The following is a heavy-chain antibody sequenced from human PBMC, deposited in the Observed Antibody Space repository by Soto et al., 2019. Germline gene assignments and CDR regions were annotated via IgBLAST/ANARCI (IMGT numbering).Heavy chain of an antibody. Sequence: CGPTLVNHTLTLTPTCTFAGFSISTRGVAVGWIRQPPGRALQWLALIYWNDNKHYSPSLKSRLTITKDTSKNQVVLTMANMDPVDTATYYCAHRYCSGGSCYYTLDYWGQGTLVTVSS. D-gene: IGHD2-15*01. CDR1: GFSISTRGVA. CDR2: IYWNDNK. J-gene: IGHJ4*02. V-gene: IGHV2-5*01. CDR3: AHRYCSGGSCYYTLDY.